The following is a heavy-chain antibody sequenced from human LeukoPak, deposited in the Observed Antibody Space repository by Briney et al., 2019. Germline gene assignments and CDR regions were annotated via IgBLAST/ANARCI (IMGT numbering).Heavy chain of an antibody. CDR1: GFTVSSNY. V-gene: IGHV3-53*01. Sequence: QPGGSLRLSCAASGFTVSSNYISWVRQAPGKGLEWVSVIYSGGSTYYADSVKGRFTISRDNSKNTLYLQMNSLRAEDTAVYYCASSTYYYDSSPNTWGYWGQGTLVTVSS. CDR3: ASSTYYYDSSPNTWGY. D-gene: IGHD3-22*01. CDR2: IYSGGST. J-gene: IGHJ4*02.